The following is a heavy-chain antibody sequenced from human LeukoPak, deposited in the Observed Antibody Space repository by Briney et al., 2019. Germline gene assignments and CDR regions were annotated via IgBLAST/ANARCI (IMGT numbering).Heavy chain of an antibody. CDR3: ARGSVAYCSGGSCYEDY. Sequence: SSETLSLTCTVSGGSISSYYWSWIRQPPGKGLEWIGYIYYSGSTNYNPSLKSRVTISIDTSKNQFSLKLSSVTAADTAVYYCARGSVAYCSGGSCYEDYWGQGTLVTVSS. CDR1: GGSISSYY. J-gene: IGHJ4*02. CDR2: IYYSGST. V-gene: IGHV4-59*12. D-gene: IGHD2-15*01.